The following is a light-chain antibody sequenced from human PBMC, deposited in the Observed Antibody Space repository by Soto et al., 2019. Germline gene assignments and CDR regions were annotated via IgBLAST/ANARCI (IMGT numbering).Light chain of an antibody. V-gene: IGKV3-20*01. Sequence: EIVLTQSPGTLSLSPGERATLSCRASQSVDSSTLAWYQHKPGQAPRLLISGASNRATGIPDRFSGSGSGTDFTLTISRLEPEDFAVYYCQHFDDSLTFGGGTKVEIK. J-gene: IGKJ4*01. CDR1: QSVDSST. CDR2: GAS. CDR3: QHFDDSLT.